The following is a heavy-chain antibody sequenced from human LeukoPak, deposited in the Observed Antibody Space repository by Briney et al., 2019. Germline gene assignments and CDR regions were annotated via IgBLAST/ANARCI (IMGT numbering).Heavy chain of an antibody. V-gene: IGHV3-73*01. CDR2: IRSKANSYAT. Sequence: GGSLRLSCAASGVTFSGAAMHWVRQASGKGLEWGGRIRSKANSYATAYAASVTGRFTISRDASKNTAYLQMNSLQTEDTAVYYCTRLPDDYWGQGTLVTVSS. J-gene: IGHJ4*02. CDR1: GVTFSGAA. CDR3: TRLPDDY.